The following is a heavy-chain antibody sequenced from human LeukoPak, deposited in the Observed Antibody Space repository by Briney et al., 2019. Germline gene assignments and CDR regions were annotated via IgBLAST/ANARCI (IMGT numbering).Heavy chain of an antibody. D-gene: IGHD5-18*01. CDR2: ISVYNGNT. Sequence: ASVKVPCKASGYTFTSYGISWVRQAPGQGLERMGWISVYNGNTNYAQKLQGRVTMTTDTSTSTAYMELRSLRSDDTAVYYCARDTAMGSRFDYWGQGTLVTVSS. J-gene: IGHJ4*02. V-gene: IGHV1-18*01. CDR1: GYTFTSYG. CDR3: ARDTAMGSRFDY.